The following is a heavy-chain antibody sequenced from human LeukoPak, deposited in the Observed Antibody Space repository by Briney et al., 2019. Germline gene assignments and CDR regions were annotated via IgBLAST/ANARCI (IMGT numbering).Heavy chain of an antibody. CDR1: GASITSYY. Sequence: SETLSLTCAVSGASITSYYWTWIRQPPGKGLEWIGYFYHTGDIKYNPSLNSRVTISIDTSKNQFSLKLSSVAAADTAVYYCARFGSGWWYNDYWGQGTLVTVSS. CDR3: ARFGSGWWYNDY. J-gene: IGHJ4*02. V-gene: IGHV4-59*01. CDR2: FYHTGDI. D-gene: IGHD6-19*01.